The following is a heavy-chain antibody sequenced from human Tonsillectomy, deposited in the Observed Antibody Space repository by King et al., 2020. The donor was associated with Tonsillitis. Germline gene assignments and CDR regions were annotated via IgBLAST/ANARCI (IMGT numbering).Heavy chain of an antibody. CDR2: ISWNSGSI. Sequence: VQLVESGGGLVQPGRSLRLSCAASGFTFDEYAMHWVRQAPGKGLEWVSGISWNSGSIAYVDSVRGRFTISRDNAKKPLYLQMNSLRAEDTALYYCTRDTHDVLTYDAFDIWGQGTMVTVSS. CDR1: GFTFDEYA. D-gene: IGHD3-9*01. J-gene: IGHJ3*02. CDR3: TRDTHDVLTYDAFDI. V-gene: IGHV3-9*01.